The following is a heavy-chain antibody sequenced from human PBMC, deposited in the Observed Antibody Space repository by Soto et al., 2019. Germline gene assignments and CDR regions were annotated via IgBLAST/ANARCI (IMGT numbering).Heavy chain of an antibody. D-gene: IGHD6-13*01. CDR2: IHYTGRT. CDR1: GGSINSGAYY. V-gene: IGHV4-31*03. J-gene: IGHJ5*02. CDR3: ARVSATGTRWFDP. Sequence: ASDTLSLTCSVSGGSINSGAYYWSWIRHYPGKGREWIGYIHYTGRTYYNPSLESRATISVDTSRKHFSLKLSSVTAADTAVYYCARVSATGTRWFDPWGQGTLVTVSS.